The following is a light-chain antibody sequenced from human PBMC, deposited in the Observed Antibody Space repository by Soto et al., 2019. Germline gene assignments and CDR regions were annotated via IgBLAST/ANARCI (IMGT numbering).Light chain of an antibody. CDR1: QSISSY. J-gene: IGKJ2*01. V-gene: IGKV1-39*01. Sequence: DIQMTQSPSSLSASVGDRVTITCRASQSISSYLNWYQQKPGKAPKLLIYAASSLQSGVPSRFSGSGSGTDFTLTISSLLPEDFATYYCQQSYSTPVFGQGTKLEIK. CDR2: AAS. CDR3: QQSYSTPV.